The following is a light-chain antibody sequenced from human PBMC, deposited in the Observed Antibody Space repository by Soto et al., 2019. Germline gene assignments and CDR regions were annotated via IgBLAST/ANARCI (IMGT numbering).Light chain of an antibody. CDR3: QQYNNCTRT. CDR1: QSVSSN. J-gene: IGKJ1*01. Sequence: KVMTQSPATLSVSPGERDTLSCRASQSVSSNLAWYQQKPGQAPRLLIYGASTRATGIPARFSGSGSGTEFTLTISSLQSEDFAVYYCQQYNNCTRTLGQG. CDR2: GAS. V-gene: IGKV3-15*01.